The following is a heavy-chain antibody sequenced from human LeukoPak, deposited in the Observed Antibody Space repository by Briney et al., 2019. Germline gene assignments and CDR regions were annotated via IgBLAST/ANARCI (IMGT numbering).Heavy chain of an antibody. D-gene: IGHD3-22*01. V-gene: IGHV3-23*01. CDR2: ISGSGGST. CDR3: AKDPITMIVVVITDDAFDI. J-gene: IGHJ3*02. Sequence: PGGSLRLYCAASGFTFSSYAMRWVRQAPGKGLEWVSAISGSGGSTYYADSVKGRFTISRDNSKNTLYLQMNSLRAEDTAVYYCAKDPITMIVVVITDDAFDIWGQGTMVTVSS. CDR1: GFTFSSYA.